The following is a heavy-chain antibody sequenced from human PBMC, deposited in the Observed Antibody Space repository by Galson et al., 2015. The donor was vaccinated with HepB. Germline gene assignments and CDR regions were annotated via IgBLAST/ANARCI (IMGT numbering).Heavy chain of an antibody. CDR2: ISGSGGST. CDR3: AKDKDSSSWYDGGDFDY. V-gene: IGHV3-23*01. J-gene: IGHJ4*02. D-gene: IGHD6-13*01. Sequence: VSAISGSGGSTYYADSVKGRFTISRDNSKNTLYLQMDSLRAEDTAVYYCAKDKDSSSWYDGGDFDYWGQGTLVTVSS.